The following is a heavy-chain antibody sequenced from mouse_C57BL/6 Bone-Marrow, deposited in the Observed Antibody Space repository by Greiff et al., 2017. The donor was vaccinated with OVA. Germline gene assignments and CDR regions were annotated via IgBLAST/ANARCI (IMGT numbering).Heavy chain of an antibody. D-gene: IGHD1-1*01. CDR3: ANYYGSSHYLGY. J-gene: IGHJ2*01. V-gene: IGHV1-59*01. Sequence: QVQLQQPGAELVRPGTSVKLSCKASGYTFTSYWMHWVKQRPGQGLEWIGVIDPSDSYTNYNQKFKGKATLTVDTSSSTAYMQLSSLTSEDSAVYYCANYYGSSHYLGYWGQGTTLTVSS. CDR2: IDPSDSYT. CDR1: GYTFTSYW.